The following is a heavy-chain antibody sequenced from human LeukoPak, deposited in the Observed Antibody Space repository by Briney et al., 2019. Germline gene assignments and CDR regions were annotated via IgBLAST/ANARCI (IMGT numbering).Heavy chain of an antibody. CDR3: GRGGGEDYADCWDY. Sequence: GGSLRLSCAASGFTFSNCAMSWVRQAPGKGLEWVSDIRGSCGTTYYAESVKGRLTISRDNSKNRLYLQMNSLRAEDKAVYYCGRGGGEDYADCWDYCGEGALVTVSS. J-gene: IGHJ4*02. V-gene: IGHV3-23*01. CDR1: GFTFSNCA. CDR2: IRGSCGTT. D-gene: IGHD4-17*01.